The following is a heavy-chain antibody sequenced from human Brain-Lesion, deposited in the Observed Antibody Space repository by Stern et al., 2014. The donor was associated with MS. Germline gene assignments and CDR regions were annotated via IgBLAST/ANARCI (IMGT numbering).Heavy chain of an antibody. V-gene: IGHV4-39*01. CDR1: GGSVSSTSYA. CDR2: IYYSGNT. D-gene: IGHD2-15*01. J-gene: IGHJ5*02. CDR3: AGEEDIRYCSGGSCTGNWFDP. Sequence: QVQLLQSGPGLVKPSETLSLTCTVAGGSVSSTSYAWAWIRQPPGKGLEWIGTIYYSGNTYYSPSLKSRLTISLDKSKTQFSLQLGFGTAADTAVYYCAGEEDIRYCSGGSCTGNWFDPWGQGTLVTVSS.